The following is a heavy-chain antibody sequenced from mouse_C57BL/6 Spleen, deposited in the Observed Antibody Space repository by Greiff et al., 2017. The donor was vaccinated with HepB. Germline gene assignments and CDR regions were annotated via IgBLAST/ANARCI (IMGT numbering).Heavy chain of an antibody. D-gene: IGHD4-1*01. CDR3: ARAWDRYAMDY. Sequence: VMLQQSGPELVKPGASVKISCKASGYAFSSSWMNWVKQRPGKGLEWIGRIYPGDGDTNYNGKFKGKATLTADKSSSTAYMQLSSLTSEDSAVYFCARAWDRYAMDYWGQGTSVTVSS. CDR2: IYPGDGDT. J-gene: IGHJ4*01. V-gene: IGHV1-82*01. CDR1: GYAFSSSW.